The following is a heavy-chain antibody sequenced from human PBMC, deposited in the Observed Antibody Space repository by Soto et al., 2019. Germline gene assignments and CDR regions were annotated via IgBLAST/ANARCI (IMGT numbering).Heavy chain of an antibody. CDR2: ITSTGGGT. CDR1: GLMFNTYA. CDR3: ANRPRYYNMDV. D-gene: IGHD6-6*01. Sequence: GGSLRLSCEASGLMFNTYAMTWVRQAPGKGLEWVATITSTGGGTYYADSVKGRFTISRDNSNNRLYLQMYSLRAEDTAVYFCANRPRYYNMDVWGQGTTVTVSS. V-gene: IGHV3-23*01. J-gene: IGHJ6*02.